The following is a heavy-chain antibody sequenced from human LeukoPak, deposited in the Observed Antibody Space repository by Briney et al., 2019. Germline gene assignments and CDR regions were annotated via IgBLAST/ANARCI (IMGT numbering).Heavy chain of an antibody. CDR1: GCSFTTYW. CDR2: IDPSDSYT. D-gene: IGHD3-10*01. V-gene: IGHV5-10-1*01. J-gene: IGHJ4*02. Sequence: GESLKISCKGSGCSFTTYWISLVRQMPGKVLEWMGRIDPSDSYTNCSPAFQGHVTISAHTSISTASLKWRSLKASDTAMYYCARHLVVRGVTTYSFDYWGQGTLVTVSS. CDR3: ARHLVVRGVTTYSFDY.